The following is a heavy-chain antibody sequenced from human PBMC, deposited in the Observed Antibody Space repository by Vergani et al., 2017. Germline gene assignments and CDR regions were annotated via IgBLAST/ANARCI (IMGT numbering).Heavy chain of an antibody. CDR2: IIPIFGTA. J-gene: IGHJ5*02. D-gene: IGHD3-10*01. CDR1: GGTFSSYA. CDR3: ARDPTPSMVRDHNWFDP. Sequence: QVQLVQSGAEVKKPGSSVKVSCKASGGTFSSYAISWVRQAPGQGLEWMGGIIPIFGTANYAQQFQGRVTITADKSTSTAYMELSILRSEDTAVYYCARDPTPSMVRDHNWFDPWGQGTLVTVSS. V-gene: IGHV1-69*06.